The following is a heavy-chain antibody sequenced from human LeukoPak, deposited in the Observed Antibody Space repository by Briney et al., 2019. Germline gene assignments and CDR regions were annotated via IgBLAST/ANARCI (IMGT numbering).Heavy chain of an antibody. CDR1: GGSISSGSYY. D-gene: IGHD5-12*01. J-gene: IGHJ4*02. CDR2: IYTSGST. V-gene: IGHV4-61*02. CDR3: ARAPGWLYFDY. Sequence: SQTLSLTCTVSGGSISSGSYYWSWIRQPAGKGLEWIGRIYTSGSTNYNPSLKSRVTISVDTSKNQFSLKLSSVTAADTAVYYCARAPGWLYFDYWGQGTLVTVSS.